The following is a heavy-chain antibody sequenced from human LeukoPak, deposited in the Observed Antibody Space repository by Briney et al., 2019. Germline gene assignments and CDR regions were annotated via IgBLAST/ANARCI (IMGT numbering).Heavy chain of an antibody. CDR3: ARHGLYQDYGY. Sequence: NPSETLSLTCNVSGVPVSTTTSFWAWIRRPPGKGLEWIGNVYYSGSTHYSPSLKSRVTISLDTSKNQFSLRLTSVTAADTAVYYCARHGLYQDYGYWGQGTLVTVSS. CDR1: GVPVSTTTSF. J-gene: IGHJ4*02. CDR2: VYYSGST. V-gene: IGHV4-39*01. D-gene: IGHD3-16*01.